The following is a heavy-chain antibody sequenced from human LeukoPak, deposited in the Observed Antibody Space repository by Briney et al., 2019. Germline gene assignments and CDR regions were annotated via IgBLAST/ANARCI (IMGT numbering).Heavy chain of an antibody. V-gene: IGHV3-23*01. J-gene: IGHJ4*02. Sequence: GGSLRLSCAASGFTFSGYAMSWVRQAPGKGLEWVSAISGSGGSTYYADSVKGRFTISRDNSKNTLYLQMNSLRAEDTAVYYCAKAGYRAAAEYYFDYWGQGTLVTVSS. CDR3: AKAGYRAAAEYYFDY. CDR1: GFTFSGYA. D-gene: IGHD6-13*01. CDR2: ISGSGGST.